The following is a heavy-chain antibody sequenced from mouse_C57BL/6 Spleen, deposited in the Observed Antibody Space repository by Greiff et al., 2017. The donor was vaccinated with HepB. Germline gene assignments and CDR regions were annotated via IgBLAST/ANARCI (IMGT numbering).Heavy chain of an antibody. CDR1: GYTFTSYT. Sequence: VQLVESGAELARPGASVKMSCKASGYTFTSYTMHWVKQRPGQGLEWIGYINPSSGYTKYNQKFKDKATLTADKSSSTAYMQLSSLTSEDSAVYYCARNYYGSPFDYWGLGTTLTVSS. CDR3: ARNYYGSPFDY. V-gene: IGHV1-4*01. J-gene: IGHJ2*01. CDR2: INPSSGYT. D-gene: IGHD1-1*01.